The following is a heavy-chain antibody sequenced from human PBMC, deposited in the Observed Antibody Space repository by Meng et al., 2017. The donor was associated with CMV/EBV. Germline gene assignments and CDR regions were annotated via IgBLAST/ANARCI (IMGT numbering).Heavy chain of an antibody. CDR3: ARTAGIQLWSNWFDP. CDR1: GGTFSSYA. J-gene: IGHJ5*02. V-gene: IGHV1-69*05. D-gene: IGHD5-18*01. Sequence: VKVSCKASGGTFSSYAISWVRQAPGQGLEWMGGIIPIFGTANYAQKFQGRVTITTDESTSTAYMELSSLRSEDTAVYYCARTAGIQLWSNWFDPWGQGTLVTVSS. CDR2: IIPIFGTA.